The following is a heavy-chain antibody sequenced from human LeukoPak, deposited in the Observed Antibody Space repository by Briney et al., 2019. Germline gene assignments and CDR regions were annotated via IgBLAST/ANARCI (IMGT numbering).Heavy chain of an antibody. J-gene: IGHJ5*02. D-gene: IGHD3-22*01. V-gene: IGHV3-15*07. CDR1: GFSFSDAW. Sequence: GGSLRLSCATSGFSFSDAWMNWVRQAPGKGLEWVGRIRRNSGGGTIDYAAPVKGRFALSRDDSKNTLYLHMSSLQTEDTAVYYCATDFYDTTWGQGTLVTVSS. CDR2: IRRNSGGGTI. CDR3: ATDFYDTT.